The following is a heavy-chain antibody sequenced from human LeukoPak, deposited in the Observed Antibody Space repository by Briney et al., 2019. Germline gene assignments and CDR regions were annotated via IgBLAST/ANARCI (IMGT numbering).Heavy chain of an antibody. Sequence: VGSLRLSCAASGFTFSSYSMNWVRQAPGKGLEWVSSISSSSSYIYYADSVKGRFTISRDNAKNSLHLQMNSLRAEDTAVYYCARDSGSSSWYSHFDYWGQGTLVTVSS. V-gene: IGHV3-21*01. D-gene: IGHD6-13*01. CDR2: ISSSSSYI. CDR1: GFTFSSYS. J-gene: IGHJ4*02. CDR3: ARDSGSSSWYSHFDY.